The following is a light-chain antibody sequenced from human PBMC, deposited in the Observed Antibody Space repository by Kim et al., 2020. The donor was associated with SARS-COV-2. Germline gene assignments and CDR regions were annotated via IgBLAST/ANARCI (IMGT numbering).Light chain of an antibody. V-gene: IGKV3-20*01. CDR2: AAS. J-gene: IGKJ2*01. CDR3: LQYDSSPET. CDR1: RSISGSY. Sequence: SPGERATLSCRASRSISGSYLAWLQHKPGQAPRLLIYAASRRATGIPERFSGSGSGTDFSLTISRLESEDLAVYYCLQYDSSPETFGQGTKVDIK.